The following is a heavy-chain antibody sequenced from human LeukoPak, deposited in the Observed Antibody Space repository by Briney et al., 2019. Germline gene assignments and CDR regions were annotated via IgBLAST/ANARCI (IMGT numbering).Heavy chain of an antibody. J-gene: IGHJ3*02. CDR3: AKASGSYSDDAFDI. CDR2: ISWNSGFI. CDR1: GFTFDDYA. Sequence: GGSLRLSCAASGFTFDDYAMHWVRQAPGKGLEWVSGISWNSGFIGYADSVRGRFTISRDNAKNSLYLQMNSLRAEDTALYYCAKASGSYSDDAFDIWGQGTMVTVSS. V-gene: IGHV3-9*01. D-gene: IGHD1-26*01.